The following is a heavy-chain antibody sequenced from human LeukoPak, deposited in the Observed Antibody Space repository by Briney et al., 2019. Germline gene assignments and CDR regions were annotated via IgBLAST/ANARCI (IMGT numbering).Heavy chain of an antibody. D-gene: IGHD3-10*01. CDR3: AKGSGFGEFYYYYYMDV. Sequence: GGTLRLSCAASGFTFSSYGMSWVRQAPGKGLEWVSAISGSGGSTYYADSVKGRFTISRDNSKNTLYLQMNSLRAEDTAVYYCAKGSGFGEFYYYYYMDVWGKGTTVTISS. V-gene: IGHV3-23*01. J-gene: IGHJ6*03. CDR1: GFTFSSYG. CDR2: ISGSGGST.